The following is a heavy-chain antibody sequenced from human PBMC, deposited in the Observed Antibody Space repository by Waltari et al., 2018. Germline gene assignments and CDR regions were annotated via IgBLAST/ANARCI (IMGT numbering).Heavy chain of an antibody. J-gene: IGHJ4*02. CDR1: GFTFSSYA. V-gene: IGHV3-23*01. CDR2: ISGSGGST. Sequence: EVQLLESGGGLVQPGGSLRLSCAASGFTFSSYAMSWVRQAPGKGLEWVSAISGSGGSTYYADSVKGRFTISRDNAKNSLYLQMNSLRAEDTAVYYCARPLAATDERDYWGQGTLVTVSS. CDR3: ARPLAATDERDY. D-gene: IGHD2-15*01.